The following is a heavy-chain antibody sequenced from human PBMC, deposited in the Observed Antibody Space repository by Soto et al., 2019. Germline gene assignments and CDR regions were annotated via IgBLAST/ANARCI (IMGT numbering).Heavy chain of an antibody. CDR3: ARYSNTWYVSLDY. D-gene: IGHD6-13*01. J-gene: IGHJ4*02. Sequence: EVQLVESGGGLVQPGGSLRLSCAASGFTFSTHEMSWVRQAPGEGLEWLSYISKSGSTMYYADSVKGRFTISRDNAKNSLYLQMSSLRAEDTAVYYCARYSNTWYVSLDYWGQGTLVTVSS. CDR1: GFTFSTHE. CDR2: ISKSGSTM. V-gene: IGHV3-48*03.